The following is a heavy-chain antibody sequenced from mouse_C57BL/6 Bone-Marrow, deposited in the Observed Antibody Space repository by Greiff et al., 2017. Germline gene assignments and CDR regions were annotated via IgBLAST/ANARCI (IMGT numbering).Heavy chain of an antibody. CDR1: GFTFSSYG. V-gene: IGHV5-6*01. Sequence: EVKLMESGGDLVKPGGSLKLSCAASGFTFSSYGMSWVRQTPDKRLEWVATISSGGSYTYYPDSVKGRFTISRDNAKNTLYLQMSSLKSEDTAMYYCARHAGELTGTHFDVWGTGTTVTVSS. J-gene: IGHJ1*03. CDR2: ISSGGSYT. D-gene: IGHD4-1*01. CDR3: ARHAGELTGTHFDV.